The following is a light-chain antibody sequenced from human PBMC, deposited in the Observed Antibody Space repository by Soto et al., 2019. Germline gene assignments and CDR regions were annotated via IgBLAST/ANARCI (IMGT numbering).Light chain of an antibody. V-gene: IGKV1-12*01. CDR2: AAS. J-gene: IGKJ3*01. CDR1: QGISNW. Sequence: DIQMPQSPSSVSASVGDRVTITCRACQGISNWLAWYQQKPGKAPSLLIHAASSLQSGVPSRFSGSGYGTDFTLTISSLQPEDFATYFCQQANSLPVTFGPGTKVDIK. CDR3: QQANSLPVT.